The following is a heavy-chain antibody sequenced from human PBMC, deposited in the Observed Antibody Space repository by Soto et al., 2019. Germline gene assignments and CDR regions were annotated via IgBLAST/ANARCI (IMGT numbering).Heavy chain of an antibody. J-gene: IGHJ4*02. CDR1: GFTVSSNY. CDR2: IYSGGST. V-gene: IGHV3-66*01. CDR3: AKDVSGYYFQEFPLRIDY. D-gene: IGHD3-3*01. Sequence: GGSLRLSCAASGFTVSSNYMSWVRQAPGKGLEWVSVIYSGGSTYYADSVKGRFTISRDNSKNTLYLQMNSLRAEDTAVYYCAKDVSGYYFQEFPLRIDYWGQGTLVTVSS.